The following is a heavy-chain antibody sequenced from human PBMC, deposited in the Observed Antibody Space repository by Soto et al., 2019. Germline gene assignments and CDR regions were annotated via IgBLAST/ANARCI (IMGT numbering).Heavy chain of an antibody. CDR1: GFTFTSSA. Sequence: XSVKVSCKASGFTFTSSAFQWVRQARGQRLEWIGWIAVGSGYTNYAQRFQDRVTLTRDMSTATTYMELSRLTSEDTAIYYCAADATAWQQMVPSDYWGQGTLVTVSS. J-gene: IGHJ4*02. CDR2: IAVGSGYT. V-gene: IGHV1-58*01. CDR3: AADATAWQQMVPSDY. D-gene: IGHD2-8*01.